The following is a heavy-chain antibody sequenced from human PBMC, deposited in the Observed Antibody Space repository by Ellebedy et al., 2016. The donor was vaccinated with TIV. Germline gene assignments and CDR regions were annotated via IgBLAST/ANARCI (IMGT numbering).Heavy chain of an antibody. CDR1: GGSISSYY. CDR2: ISYSGST. Sequence: MPSETLSLTCTVSGGSISSYYWSWIRQPPGKGLEWIGYISYSGSTNYNPSLKSRVTIPVDTSKNQFSLRLNSVTAADTAVYYCARVVWQQPVSYAFDIWGQGTMVTVSS. J-gene: IGHJ3*02. V-gene: IGHV4-59*01. D-gene: IGHD6-13*01. CDR3: ARVVWQQPVSYAFDI.